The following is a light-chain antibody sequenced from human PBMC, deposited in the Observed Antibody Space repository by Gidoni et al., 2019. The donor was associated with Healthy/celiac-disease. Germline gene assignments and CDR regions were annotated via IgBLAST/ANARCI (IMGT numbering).Light chain of an antibody. J-gene: IGKJ3*01. Sequence: DIQLTQSPSFLSASVRDRVTITCRASQGISSYLAWYQQKPGNAPKLLIYAASTLQSGVPSRFSGSGSGTAFILTISSLQPEDFSTDYCQQLNSYLFTFGPGTKVDIK. V-gene: IGKV1-9*01. CDR2: AAS. CDR1: QGISSY. CDR3: QQLNSYLFT.